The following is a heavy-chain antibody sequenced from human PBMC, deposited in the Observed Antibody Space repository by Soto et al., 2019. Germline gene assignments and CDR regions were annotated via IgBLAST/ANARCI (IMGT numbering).Heavy chain of an antibody. CDR1: GFTFSSCA. D-gene: IGHD6-19*01. Sequence: GGSLRLSCAASGFTFSSCAMTWVRQAPGKGLEWVSAISGNGVNTYYADSVKGRFTISRDNSMNTVYLQVSSLRAEDTAIYYCAKSGDGYSNGWYVYWGQGTLVTVSS. CDR3: AKSGDGYSNGWYVY. V-gene: IGHV3-23*01. J-gene: IGHJ4*02. CDR2: ISGNGVNT.